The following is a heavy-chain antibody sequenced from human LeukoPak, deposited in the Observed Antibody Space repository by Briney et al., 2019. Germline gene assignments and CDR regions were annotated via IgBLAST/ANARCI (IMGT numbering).Heavy chain of an antibody. CDR1: GFSVSGHY. V-gene: IGHV3-66*01. Sequence: GGSLRLSCAASGFSVSGHYMSWVRQAPGKGLEWVSVLYSGGDTYYADSVKGRFTISRDTSKNTLYLQMNGLRAEDTAVYYCARGNTGYSGARGRDFDYWGQGTLVTVSS. J-gene: IGHJ4*02. CDR2: LYSGGDT. D-gene: IGHD6-19*01. CDR3: ARGNTGYSGARGRDFDY.